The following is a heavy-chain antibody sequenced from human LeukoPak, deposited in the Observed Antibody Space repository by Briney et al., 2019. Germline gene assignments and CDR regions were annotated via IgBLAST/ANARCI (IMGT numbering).Heavy chain of an antibody. CDR2: ISGTAGRA. D-gene: IGHD5-18*01. Sequence: PGGSLRLSCAASGFRFDSYAMNWVRQAPGGGREWVSGISGTAGRAYYADSMKGRFTISRADSNSALYLQINSLRGDDTAIYFCAKGGFDTAMVTSWYFDVWGRGTPVTVSS. J-gene: IGHJ2*01. V-gene: IGHV3-23*01. CDR3: AKGGFDTAMVTSWYFDV. CDR1: GFRFDSYA.